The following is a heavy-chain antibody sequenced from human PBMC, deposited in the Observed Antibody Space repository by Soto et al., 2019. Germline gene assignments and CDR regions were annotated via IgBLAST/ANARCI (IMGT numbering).Heavy chain of an antibody. CDR1: GGTFSTYA. CDR3: ASGIQLWLRRINNGYSG. Sequence: QVQLVQSGAEVKKPESSVKVSCKAPGGTFSTYAISWVRQAPGQGLEWVGGIIPMFGTANYAPRFQDRVTITADESTTTVYMELSSLRSEDTAVYFCASGIQLWLRRINNGYSGWGQGTLVTVSS. V-gene: IGHV1-69*12. J-gene: IGHJ4*02. CDR2: IIPMFGTA. D-gene: IGHD5-18*01.